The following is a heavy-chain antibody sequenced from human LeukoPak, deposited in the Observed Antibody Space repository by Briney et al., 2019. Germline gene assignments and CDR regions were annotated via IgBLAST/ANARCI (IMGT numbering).Heavy chain of an antibody. Sequence: ASVKVSCKASGCTFTSYGISWVRQAPGQGLEWMGWISAYNGNTNYAQKLQGGVTMTTDTSTSTAYMELRSLRSDDMAVYYCAREGRYYYGSGSYAGAFDIWGQGTMVTVSS. V-gene: IGHV1-18*03. CDR3: AREGRYYYGSGSYAGAFDI. J-gene: IGHJ3*02. CDR1: GCTFTSYG. CDR2: ISAYNGNT. D-gene: IGHD3-10*01.